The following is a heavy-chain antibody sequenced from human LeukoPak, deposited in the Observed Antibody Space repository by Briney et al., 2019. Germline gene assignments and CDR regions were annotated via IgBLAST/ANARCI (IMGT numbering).Heavy chain of an antibody. D-gene: IGHD3-3*01. CDR3: VRDFRFLEDY. Sequence: GGSLRLSCAASGFTFSDYSVNWVRQAPGKGLEWVSCISRDGYYMYYADSVRGRFTISRDSAKNSVYLQIHSLRAEDTAVYYCVRDFRFLEDYWGQGTLVTVSS. J-gene: IGHJ4*02. CDR1: GFTFSDYS. CDR2: ISRDGYYM. V-gene: IGHV3-21*01.